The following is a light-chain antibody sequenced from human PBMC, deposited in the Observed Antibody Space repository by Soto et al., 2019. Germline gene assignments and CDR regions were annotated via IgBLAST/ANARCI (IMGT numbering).Light chain of an antibody. CDR1: TSNIGRNY. J-gene: IGLJ1*01. V-gene: IGLV1-51*01. CDR3: GSWGSSVTGSFYV. Sequence: QSVLTQPPSVSAAPGQTVTISCSGDTSNIGRNYVSWYQQVPGKAPKLLIYDNENRPSGIPDRFSGSRSGTSATLAITGLQTGDEAIYYCGSWGSSVTGSFYVFGSATKVTVL. CDR2: DNE.